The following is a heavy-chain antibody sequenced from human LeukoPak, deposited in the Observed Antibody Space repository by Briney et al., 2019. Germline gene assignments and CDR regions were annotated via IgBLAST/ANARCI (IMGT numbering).Heavy chain of an antibody. CDR3: ARVPRYYYDSSGQNTMGSFDY. CDR2: INPSGGST. J-gene: IGHJ4*02. V-gene: IGHV1-46*01. CDR1: GYTFTSYY. D-gene: IGHD3-22*01. Sequence: ASVKVSGKASGYTFTSYYMQWVRQAPGQGLEWMGIINPSGGSTSYAQKFQGRVTMTRDTSTSTVYMELSSLRSEDTAVYYCARVPRYYYDSSGQNTMGSFDYWGQGTLVTVSS.